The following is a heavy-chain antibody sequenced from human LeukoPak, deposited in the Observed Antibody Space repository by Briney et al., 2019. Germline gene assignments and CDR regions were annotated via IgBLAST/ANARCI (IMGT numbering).Heavy chain of an antibody. Sequence: GGSLRLSCAASGFTFSNYWMSWVRQAPGKGLGWVANIKQDGSEKYYVDSVKGRFTISRDNAKNSLHLQMNSLRAEDTAVYYCARDLRGNWFDPWGQGTLVTVSS. CDR3: ARDLRGNWFDP. CDR1: GFTFSNYW. CDR2: IKQDGSEK. V-gene: IGHV3-7*04. J-gene: IGHJ5*02.